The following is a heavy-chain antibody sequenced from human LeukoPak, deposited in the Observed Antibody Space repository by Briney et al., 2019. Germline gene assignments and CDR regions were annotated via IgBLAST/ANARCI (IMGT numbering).Heavy chain of an antibody. D-gene: IGHD3-10*01. Sequence: GASVKVSCKASVGTFISYAISWVRQAPGQGLEWMGGIIPIFGTANYAQKFQGRVTITADESTSTAYMELSSLRSEDTAVYYCASSPGGVRGVIMPRFDYWGQGTLVTVSS. J-gene: IGHJ4*02. CDR2: IIPIFGTA. V-gene: IGHV1-69*13. CDR3: ASSPGGVRGVIMPRFDY. CDR1: VGTFISYA.